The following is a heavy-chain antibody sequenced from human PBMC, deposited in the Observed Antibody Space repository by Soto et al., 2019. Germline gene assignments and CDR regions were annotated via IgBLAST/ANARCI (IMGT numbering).Heavy chain of an antibody. V-gene: IGHV3-11*01. CDR2: IRSGNTM. D-gene: IGHD2-2*02. Sequence: PGGSLRLSCTTSGFTFGDYAMSWVRQAPGKGLEWVSFIRSGNTMYYGDYVKGRFTISRDNAENSVFLQMISLRAEDTAVYYCVREGRSSTSCNTGCAFDIWGQGTMVTVSS. CDR1: GFTFGDYA. CDR3: VREGRSSTSCNTGCAFDI. J-gene: IGHJ3*02.